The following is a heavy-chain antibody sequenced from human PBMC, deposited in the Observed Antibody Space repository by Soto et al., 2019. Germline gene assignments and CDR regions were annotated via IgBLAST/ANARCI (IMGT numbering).Heavy chain of an antibody. V-gene: IGHV3-11*01. D-gene: IGHD2-15*01. CDR1: GFTFSDYY. J-gene: IGHJ3*01. CDR3: ARAYSDAFDV. CDR2: ITSSGGGI. Sequence: GGSLRLSCAASGFTFSDYYMTWIRQAPGRGLEYISYITSSGGGIYYADSVKGRFTISRDNAKNSLYLQMSTLRAEDTAVYYCARAYSDAFDVWGQGTLVTVSS.